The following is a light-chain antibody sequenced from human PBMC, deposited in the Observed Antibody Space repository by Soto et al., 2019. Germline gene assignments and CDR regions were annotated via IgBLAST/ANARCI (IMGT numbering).Light chain of an antibody. CDR3: QQYNVWPLT. Sequence: EIVMTQSPVTLSVSPGDRATLSCRASQSVNSNLAWYQQKPGQTPKLLIYVASTRATGIPARFSGSGSGTELPLTISSLQSEDFAVYYCQQYNVWPLTFGGGTKVEFK. CDR2: VAS. V-gene: IGKV3-15*01. CDR1: QSVNSN. J-gene: IGKJ4*01.